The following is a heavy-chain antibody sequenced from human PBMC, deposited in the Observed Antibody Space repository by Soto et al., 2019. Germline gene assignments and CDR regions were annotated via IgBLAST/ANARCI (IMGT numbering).Heavy chain of an antibody. CDR1: GFTFSNAW. J-gene: IGHJ4*02. Sequence: EVQLVESGGGLVKPGGSLRLSCAASGFTFSNAWMSWVRQAPGKGLEWVGRIKSKTDGGATDYAAPVKGRFTISRDYSKHTLYLEMNSLKTEDTAVHYCTTDPLTTVTTSFDYWGQGTLVTVSA. CDR3: TTDPLTTVTTSFDY. V-gene: IGHV3-15*01. D-gene: IGHD4-17*01. CDR2: IKSKTDGGAT.